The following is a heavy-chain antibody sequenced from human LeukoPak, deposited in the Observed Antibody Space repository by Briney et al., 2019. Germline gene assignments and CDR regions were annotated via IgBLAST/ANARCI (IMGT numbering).Heavy chain of an antibody. V-gene: IGHV3-53*01. CDR1: GFTVSSNY. D-gene: IGHD5-24*01. CDR3: AREGGDGYSFDY. CDR2: IYSGGSA. Sequence: GGSLRLSCAASGFTVSSNYMSWVRQAPGKGLEWVSVIYSGGSAYYADSVKGRFTTSRDNSKNTLYLQMNSLRAEDTAVYYCAREGGDGYSFDYWGQGTLVTVSS. J-gene: IGHJ4*02.